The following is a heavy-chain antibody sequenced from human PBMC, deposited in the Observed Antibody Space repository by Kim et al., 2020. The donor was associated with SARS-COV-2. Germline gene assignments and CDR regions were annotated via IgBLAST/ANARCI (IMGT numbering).Heavy chain of an antibody. V-gene: IGHV3-11*01. Sequence: GDSVYYADSGKGRFTISRDNAKNSLYLQMNSLRADDTAVYYCARIYDGGDYWGQGTLVTVSS. CDR2: GDSV. CDR3: ARIYDGGDY. J-gene: IGHJ4*02. D-gene: IGHD5-12*01.